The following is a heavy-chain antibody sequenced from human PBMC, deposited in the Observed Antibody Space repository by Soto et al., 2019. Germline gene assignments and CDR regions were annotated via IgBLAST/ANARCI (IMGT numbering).Heavy chain of an antibody. J-gene: IGHJ4*02. Sequence: GGSLRLSWAAAGGTCNNYGMTWVRQAPGKGLEWVANINQDGSEKYYVDSVKGRFTISRDNAKSSLHLQMSSLRAEDTAVYYCATNQYWGQGSLVTVSS. D-gene: IGHD2-2*01. CDR1: GGTCNNYG. CDR3: ATNQY. V-gene: IGHV3-7*01. CDR2: INQDGSEK.